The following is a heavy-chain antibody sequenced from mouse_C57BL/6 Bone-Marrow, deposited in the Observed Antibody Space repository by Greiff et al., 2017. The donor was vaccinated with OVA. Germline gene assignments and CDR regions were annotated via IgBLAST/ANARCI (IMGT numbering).Heavy chain of an antibody. D-gene: IGHD4-1*01. CDR1: GYTFTSYW. CDR3: TRSGLTGTHFDY. V-gene: IGHV1-64*01. Sequence: QVQLQQSGAELVKPGASVKLSCKASGYTFTSYWMHWVKQRPGQGLEWIGMIHPNSGSTNYNEKFKSKATLTVDKSSSTAYMQLSSLTSEDSAVYYCTRSGLTGTHFDYWGQGTTLTVSS. CDR2: IHPNSGST. J-gene: IGHJ2*01.